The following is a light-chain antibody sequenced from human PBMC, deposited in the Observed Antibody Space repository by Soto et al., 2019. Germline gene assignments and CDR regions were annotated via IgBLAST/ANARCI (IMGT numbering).Light chain of an antibody. V-gene: IGKV1-5*03. CDR1: QSISSW. CDR3: QQYNSYSPYT. Sequence: DIQMTQSPSTLSASVGDRVTITCRASQSISSWLAWYQQKPGKAPKLLIYKASSLESGVPSRFSGSGSGTEFTVTISGLQPDDFATYYCQQYNSYSPYTFGQGTKLEIK. J-gene: IGKJ2*01. CDR2: KAS.